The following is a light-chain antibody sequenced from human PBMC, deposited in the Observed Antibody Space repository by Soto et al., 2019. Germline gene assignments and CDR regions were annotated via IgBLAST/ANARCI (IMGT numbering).Light chain of an antibody. CDR2: GNN. CDR3: QSYDSSLSGWV. V-gene: IGLV1-40*01. CDR1: SSNIGAGYD. Sequence: QSVLTQPPSVSGAPGQRVTISCTGSSSNIGAGYDVHWYQQLPGTAPKVLIYGNNNRPSGVPDRFSGSKSGTSASLAITRLRAEDEADYYCQSYDSSLSGWVFGGGTKVTVL. J-gene: IGLJ3*02.